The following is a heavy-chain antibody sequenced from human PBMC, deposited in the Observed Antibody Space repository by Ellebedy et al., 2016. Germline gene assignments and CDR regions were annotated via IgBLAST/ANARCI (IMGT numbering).Heavy chain of an antibody. CDR3: YYGHYSAS. V-gene: IGHV3-23*01. CDR1: GFIFNTFF. J-gene: IGHJ4*02. Sequence: GESLKISCAASGFIFNTFFMSWVRQAPGGGLEWISTISGDGDTTFSADSVKGRFTISRDNSRYTLYLQMNSLRAEDTAVYYCYYGHYSASWGQGTLVTVSS. D-gene: IGHD4-17*01. CDR2: ISGDGDTT.